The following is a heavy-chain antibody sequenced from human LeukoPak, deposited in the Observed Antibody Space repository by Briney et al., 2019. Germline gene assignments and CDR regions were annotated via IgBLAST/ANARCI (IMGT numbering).Heavy chain of an antibody. D-gene: IGHD3-22*01. V-gene: IGHV3-30*04. CDR2: VSYDGSKK. J-gene: IGHJ4*02. CDR3: AKAPYDSSGYYYEGY. CDR1: GFTFSSYG. Sequence: GGSLRLSCAASGFTFSSYGIHWVRQAPGKGLEWVAVVSYDGSKKYYADSVKGRFTISRDNSKNTLYLQMNSLRAEDTAVYYCAKAPYDSSGYYYEGYWGQGTLVTVSS.